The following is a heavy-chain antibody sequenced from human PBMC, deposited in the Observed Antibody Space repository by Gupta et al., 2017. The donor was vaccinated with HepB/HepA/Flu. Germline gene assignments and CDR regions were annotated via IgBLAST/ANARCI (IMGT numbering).Heavy chain of an antibody. J-gene: IGHJ6*03. CDR1: GGSFSGYY. V-gene: IGHV4-34*01. Sequence: QVQLQQWGAGLLKPSETLSLTCAVYGGSFSGYYSSWLRQPPGQGLEWIGEINHSGSTNYNPSLKSRVTISVDTSKNQFSLKLSSVTAADTAVYYCARGRGSVGVRWSHSYYYYYMDVWGKGTTVTVSS. D-gene: IGHD4-23*01. CDR3: ARGRGSVGVRWSHSYYYYYMDV. CDR2: INHSGST.